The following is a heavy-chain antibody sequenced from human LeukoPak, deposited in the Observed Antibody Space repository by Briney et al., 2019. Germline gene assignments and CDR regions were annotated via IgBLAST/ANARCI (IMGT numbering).Heavy chain of an antibody. J-gene: IGHJ4*02. CDR2: IFYSGYT. CDR3: ARHFAGHTRSFDY. V-gene: IGHV4-39*01. CDR1: GGSIRTTSSY. Sequence: SETLSLTCTVSGGSIRTTSSYWGWIRQPPGKGLEWIGSIFYSGYTYSNSSLESRVTMSVDTSKNQFSLKLNSVTAADTAIYYCARHFAGHTRSFDYWGQGTLVTVSS.